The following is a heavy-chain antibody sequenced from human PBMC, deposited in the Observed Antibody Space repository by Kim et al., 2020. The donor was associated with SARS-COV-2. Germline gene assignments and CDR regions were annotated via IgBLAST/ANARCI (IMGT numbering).Heavy chain of an antibody. CDR2: IYYSGST. CDR1: GGSISSGGYY. D-gene: IGHD3-3*01. Sequence: SETLSLTCTVSGGSISSGGYYWSWIRQHPGKGLEWIGYIYYSGSTYYNPSLKSRVTISVDTSKNQFSLKLSSVTAADTDVYYCARAETIFGVVIGCFDYWGQGTLLTVSS. J-gene: IGHJ4*02. V-gene: IGHV4-31*03. CDR3: ARAETIFGVVIGCFDY.